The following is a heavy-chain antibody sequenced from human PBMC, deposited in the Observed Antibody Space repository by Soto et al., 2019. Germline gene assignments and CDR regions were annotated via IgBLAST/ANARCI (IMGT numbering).Heavy chain of an antibody. CDR1: GGTFSSYA. CDR2: IIPIFGTA. CDR3: ARRQYYYYYGMDV. V-gene: IGHV1-69*13. J-gene: IGHJ6*02. Sequence: SVKVSCKASGGTFSSYAISWVRQAPGQGLEWMGGIIPIFGTANYAQKFQGRVTITADESTSTTYMELSSLRSEDTAVYYCARRQYYYYYGMDVWGQGTTVTVSS.